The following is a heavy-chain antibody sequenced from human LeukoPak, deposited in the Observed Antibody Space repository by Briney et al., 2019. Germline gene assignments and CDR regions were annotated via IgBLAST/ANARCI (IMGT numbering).Heavy chain of an antibody. CDR1: GFTFCSYS. Sequence: PGGSLRLSCATSGFTFCSYSMSGVPRSPGKGRECVSSVSSSSSYICYADSVKGRFTISRDDAKNALYLQMNSLRAEDTAVYYCARDRGDTAKLVYWGQGTLVTVSS. V-gene: IGHV3-21*01. D-gene: IGHD5-18*01. CDR2: VSSSSSYI. J-gene: IGHJ4*02. CDR3: ARDRGDTAKLVY.